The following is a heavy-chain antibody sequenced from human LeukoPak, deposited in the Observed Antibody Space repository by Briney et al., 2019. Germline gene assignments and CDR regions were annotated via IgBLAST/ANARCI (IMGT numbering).Heavy chain of an antibody. CDR3: ARRRGCSSSSCPPDY. J-gene: IGHJ4*02. V-gene: IGHV5-51*01. D-gene: IGHD2-2*01. Sequence: PGESLNISCRGSGYTFTTYWIGWVRQMPGKGLEWMGIICPGDSDTRYSPSFQGQVTMSADKSINTAYLQWSSLKASDTAMYYCARRRGCSSSSCPPDYWGQGTLVTVSS. CDR1: GYTFTTYW. CDR2: ICPGDSDT.